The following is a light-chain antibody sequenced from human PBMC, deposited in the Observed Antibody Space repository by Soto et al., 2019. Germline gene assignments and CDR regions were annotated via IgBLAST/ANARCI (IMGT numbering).Light chain of an antibody. CDR3: SLYTTASTYV. CDR2: SNN. J-gene: IGLJ1*01. CDR1: SSNIGSNT. V-gene: IGLV1-44*01. Sequence: QSVLTQPPSASGTPGQRVTISCSGSSSNIGSNTVNWYQQLPGTAPKLLIYSNNQRPSGVPDRFSGSKSGTSASLAISGLQSEDEAEYYCSLYTTASTYVFGTGTKVTVL.